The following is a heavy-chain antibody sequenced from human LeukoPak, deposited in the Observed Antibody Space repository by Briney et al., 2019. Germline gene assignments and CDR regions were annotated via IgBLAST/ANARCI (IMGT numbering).Heavy chain of an antibody. CDR2: IWYDGSYK. J-gene: IGHJ4*02. Sequence: GGSLRLSCAASGFTFSSYGMHWVRQAPGKGLEWVAVIWYDGSYKYYADSVKGRFTISRDNSKNTLYLQMNSLRAEDTAGYYCARAWAVRWSEIDPFDYWGQGTLVTVSS. D-gene: IGHD4-23*01. CDR1: GFTFSSYG. V-gene: IGHV3-33*01. CDR3: ARAWAVRWSEIDPFDY.